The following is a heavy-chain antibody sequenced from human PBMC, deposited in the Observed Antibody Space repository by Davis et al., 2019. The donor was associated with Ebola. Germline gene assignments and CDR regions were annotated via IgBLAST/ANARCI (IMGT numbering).Heavy chain of an antibody. J-gene: IGHJ4*02. CDR1: GFTFSSYA. V-gene: IGHV3-23*01. CDR2: ISGSGGST. Sequence: GESLKISCAASGFTFSSYAMSWVRQAPGKGLEWVSAISGSGGSTYYADSVKGRFTISRDNSKNTLYLQMNSLRAEDTAVYYCATPDPGSFDYWGQGTLVTVSS. D-gene: IGHD3-10*01. CDR3: ATPDPGSFDY.